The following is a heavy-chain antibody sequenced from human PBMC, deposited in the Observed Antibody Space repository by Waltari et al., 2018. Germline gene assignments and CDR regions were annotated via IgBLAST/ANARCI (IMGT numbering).Heavy chain of an antibody. J-gene: IGHJ3*02. CDR2: MNPNSGNT. D-gene: IGHD5-12*01. Sequence: QVQLVQSGAEVKKPGASVKVSCKASGYTFTSYDINWVRQATGQGLEWMGWMNPNSGNTGYAQKFQVRGTSTRNTSISTAYMELSSLRSEDTAVYYCATSRVVATLGDAFDIWGQGTMVTVSS. V-gene: IGHV1-8*03. CDR1: GYTFTSYD. CDR3: ATSRVVATLGDAFDI.